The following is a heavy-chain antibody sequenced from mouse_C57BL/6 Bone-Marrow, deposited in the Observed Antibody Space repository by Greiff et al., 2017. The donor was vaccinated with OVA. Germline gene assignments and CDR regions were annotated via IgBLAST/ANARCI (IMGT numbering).Heavy chain of an antibody. CDR1: GFTFSDYY. CDR3: ARLGTTVVATPYAMDY. Sequence: EVKLVESGGGLVQPGGSLKLSCAASGFTFSDYYMYWVRQTPEKRLEWVAYISNGGGSTYYPDTVKGRFTISRDNAKNTLYLQMSRLKSEDTAMYYCARLGTTVVATPYAMDYWGQGTSVTVSS. J-gene: IGHJ4*01. V-gene: IGHV5-12*01. D-gene: IGHD1-1*01. CDR2: ISNGGGST.